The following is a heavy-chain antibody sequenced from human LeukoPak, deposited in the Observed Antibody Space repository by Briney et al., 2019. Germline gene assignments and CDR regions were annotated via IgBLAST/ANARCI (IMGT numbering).Heavy chain of an antibody. Sequence: TGGSLRLSCVASGFTFSDSWMTWVRQAPGKGLEWVASIKHDEREEYYADSVKGRFSISRDNGKNSLYLQMNSLRGEDTAIYYCAKGHTSLDPGGDRGALVIVSS. J-gene: IGHJ4*02. V-gene: IGHV3-7*01. D-gene: IGHD1-1*01. CDR3: AKGHTSLDPG. CDR1: GFTFSDSW. CDR2: IKHDEREE.